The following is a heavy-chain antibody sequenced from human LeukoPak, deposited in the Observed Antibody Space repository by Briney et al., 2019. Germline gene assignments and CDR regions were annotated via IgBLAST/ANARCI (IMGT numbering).Heavy chain of an antibody. D-gene: IGHD5-24*01. J-gene: IGHJ4*02. CDR3: VRALMGDQDY. CDR1: GFTFSSSW. V-gene: IGHV3-74*01. Sequence: GGSLRLSCAASGFTFSSSWMHWVRQAPGKGPVWVSRMNGDGSSIAYAESVKGRFIISRDNAKNTLYLQMDSLRDEDTAVYYCVRALMGDQDYWGQGTLVTVSS. CDR2: MNGDGSSI.